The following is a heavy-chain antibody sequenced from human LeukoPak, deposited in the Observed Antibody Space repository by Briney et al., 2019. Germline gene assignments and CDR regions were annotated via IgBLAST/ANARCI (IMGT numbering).Heavy chain of an antibody. CDR2: ISGRGGST. V-gene: IGHV3-23*01. J-gene: IGHJ4*02. CDR1: GFTFSSYA. Sequence: PGGSLRLSCAASGFTFSSYAMSWVRQAPGKGLEWVSAISGRGGSTYYADSVKGRFTISRDNSKNTLYLQMNSVRVEDTAVYYCVRVGIVVIPAARFAYWGQGTLVTVSS. CDR3: VRVGIVVIPAARFAY. D-gene: IGHD2-2*01.